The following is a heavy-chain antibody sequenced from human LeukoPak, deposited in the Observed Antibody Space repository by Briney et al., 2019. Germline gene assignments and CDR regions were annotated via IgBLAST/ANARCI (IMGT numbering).Heavy chain of an antibody. CDR1: GGSFSGYY. D-gene: IGHD2-15*01. CDR3: ARTRARVDFDY. V-gene: IGHV4-34*01. Sequence: PSETLSLTCAVYGGSFSGYYWSWIRQPPGKGLEWIGEINHSGSTNYNPSLKSRVTISVDTSKNQFSLKLSSVTAADTAVYYCARTRARVDFDYWGQGTLVTVSS. CDR2: INHSGST. J-gene: IGHJ4*02.